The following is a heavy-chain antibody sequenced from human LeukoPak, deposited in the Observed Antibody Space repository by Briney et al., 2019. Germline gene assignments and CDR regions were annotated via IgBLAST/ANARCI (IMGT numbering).Heavy chain of an antibody. CDR3: TTLYSGAMDY. Sequence: GGSLRLSCAASGFSFNTYWMYWVSQVPEKGLVWVSRIKTDGSSTSYADSVKGRFTISRDNAKNTLYLQMNSLRAEDTAVYYCTTLYSGAMDYWGQGTLVTVSS. J-gene: IGHJ4*02. CDR2: IKTDGSST. CDR1: GFSFNTYW. D-gene: IGHD1-26*01. V-gene: IGHV3-74*01.